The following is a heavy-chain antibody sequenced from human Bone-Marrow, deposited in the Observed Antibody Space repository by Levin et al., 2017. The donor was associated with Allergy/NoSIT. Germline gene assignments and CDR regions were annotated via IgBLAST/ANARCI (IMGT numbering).Heavy chain of an antibody. CDR3: AKGSTTGTTRSDY. V-gene: IGHV3-23*01. Sequence: GESLKISCAASGFTFSSYAMSWVRQAPGKGLEWISSIVSTGSTNYADSVKGRFTISRDNSKNTLYLQMNSLRAEDTAEYYCAKGSTTGTTRSDYWGQGTLVTVSS. J-gene: IGHJ4*02. D-gene: IGHD1-1*01. CDR1: GFTFSSYA. CDR2: IVSTGST.